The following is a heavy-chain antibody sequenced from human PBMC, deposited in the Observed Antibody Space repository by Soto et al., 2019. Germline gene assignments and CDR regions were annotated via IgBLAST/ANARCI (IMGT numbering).Heavy chain of an antibody. J-gene: IGHJ6*02. Sequence: PDSLSLTCSVYGGSLRCYYWSWIRQPPGKVLEWFGEIYHSGSANYNPSLKSRVTISVDTSKNQFALKLSSVTAADTAVYYCARCRRDYDFWSVYYFGPYGMDVWGQGTTVT. CDR2: IYHSGSA. V-gene: IGHV4-34*01. CDR3: ARCRRDYDFWSVYYFGPYGMDV. CDR1: GGSLRCYY. D-gene: IGHD3-3*01.